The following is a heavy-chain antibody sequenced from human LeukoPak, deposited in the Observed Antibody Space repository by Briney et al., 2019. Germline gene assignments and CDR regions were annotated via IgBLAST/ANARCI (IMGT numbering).Heavy chain of an antibody. D-gene: IGHD3-22*01. V-gene: IGHV4-39*07. CDR1: GGSISSSSYY. Sequence: SETLSLTCTVSGGSISSSSYYWGWIRQPPGKGLEWIGEINHSGSTNYNPSLKSRVTISVDTSKNQFSLKLSSVTAADTAVYYCARVTMIVGHAFDIWGQGTMVTVSS. CDR3: ARVTMIVGHAFDI. J-gene: IGHJ3*02. CDR2: INHSGST.